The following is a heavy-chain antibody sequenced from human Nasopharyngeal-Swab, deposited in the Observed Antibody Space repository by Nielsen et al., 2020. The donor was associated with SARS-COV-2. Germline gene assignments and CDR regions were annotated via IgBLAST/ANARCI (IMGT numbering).Heavy chain of an antibody. D-gene: IGHD1-1*01. CDR3: ARDSPWQELDY. Sequence: GGSLRLSCAASGFTFSSYWMHWVRQAPGKGLVWVSGISSDESTTTYADSVKGRFTISRDNTKNTLYLQMNSLRAEDTAVYYCARDSPWQELDYWGQGTLVTVSS. CDR1: GFTFSSYW. J-gene: IGHJ4*02. CDR2: ISSDESTT. V-gene: IGHV3-74*01.